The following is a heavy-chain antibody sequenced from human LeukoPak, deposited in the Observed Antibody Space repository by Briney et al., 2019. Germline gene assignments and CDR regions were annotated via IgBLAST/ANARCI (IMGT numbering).Heavy chain of an antibody. J-gene: IGHJ6*04. CDR1: GGSISSSNW. Sequence: PSETLSLTCAVSGGSISSSNWWSWVRQPPGKGLEWIGEIYHSGSTNYNPSLKSRVTISVDKSKNQFSLKLSSVTAADTAVYYCASSSTSPQAYYYYGMDVWGKGTTVTVSS. CDR3: ASSSTSPQAYYYYGMDV. CDR2: IYHSGST. D-gene: IGHD2-2*01. V-gene: IGHV4-4*02.